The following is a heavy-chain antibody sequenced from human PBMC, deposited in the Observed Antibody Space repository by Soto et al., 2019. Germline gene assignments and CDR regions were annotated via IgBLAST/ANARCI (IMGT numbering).Heavy chain of an antibody. CDR3: AGPHDRAGLGT. J-gene: IGHJ5*02. CDR1: ENTFSTYL. D-gene: IGHD1-1*01. CDR2: HNGYNGQT. Sequence: ASVKVSCKASENTFSTYLVHWVRQVHGQGLEWMGWHNGYNGQTEYSQKFQGRVTITRDTSAKTAYLELRSLTSEDTAVYYCAGPHDRAGLGTWGQGTLVTVSS. V-gene: IGHV1-3*01.